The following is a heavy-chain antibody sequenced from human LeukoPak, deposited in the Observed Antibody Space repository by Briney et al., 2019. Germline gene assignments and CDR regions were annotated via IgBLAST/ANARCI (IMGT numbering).Heavy chain of an antibody. Sequence: SVKVSCKASGGTFSSYAISWVRQAPGQGLEWMGGIIPIFGTANYAQKFQGRVTITADESTSTAYMELSSLRSEDTAVYYCAREETATKTFDYWGQGTLVTVSS. CDR1: GGTFSSYA. D-gene: IGHD5-24*01. CDR3: AREETATKTFDY. V-gene: IGHV1-69*13. J-gene: IGHJ4*02. CDR2: IIPIFGTA.